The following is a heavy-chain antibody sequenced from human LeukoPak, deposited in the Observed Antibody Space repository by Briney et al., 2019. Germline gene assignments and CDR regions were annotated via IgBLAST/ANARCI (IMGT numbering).Heavy chain of an antibody. CDR1: GGSISSYY. CDR2: IYYSGST. CDR3: ATQRRDGYNSFDY. J-gene: IGHJ4*02. Sequence: SETLSLTCTVSGGSISSYYWSWIWQPPGKGLEWIGYIYYSGSTNYNPSLKSRVTISVDTSKNQFSLKLSSVTAADTAVYYCATQRRDGYNSFDYWGQGTLVTVSS. D-gene: IGHD5-24*01. V-gene: IGHV4-59*08.